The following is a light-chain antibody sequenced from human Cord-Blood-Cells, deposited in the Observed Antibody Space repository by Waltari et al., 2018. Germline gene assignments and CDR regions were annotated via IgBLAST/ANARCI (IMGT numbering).Light chain of an antibody. CDR2: GAS. V-gene: IGKV3-20*01. J-gene: IGKJ1*01. CDR1: QSVSSSY. CDR3: QQYGSSPRT. Sequence: EIVLTQSPGTLSLSPGERATLSCRASQSVSSSYLAWYQQKPGQAPRLLLYGASGRATGIPYRFSDSASGTDFTLTISRLEPEDFAVYYCQQYGSSPRTFCQGTKVEIK.